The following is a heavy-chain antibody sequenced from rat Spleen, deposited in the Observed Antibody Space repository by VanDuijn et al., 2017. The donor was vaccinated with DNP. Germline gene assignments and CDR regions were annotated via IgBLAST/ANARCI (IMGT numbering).Heavy chain of an antibody. Sequence: EVRLVESGGGLVQPGRSLKLSCAAAGFTFSAYYMAWVRQAQAKGLEWVAYIGSAAYAPYYGDSVKGRFTISRDNANSTLYLQMNSLRSEDMATYYCVRWNSGHFDYWGQGVMVTVSS. CDR1: GFTFSAYY. CDR2: IGSAAYAP. D-gene: IGHD4-3*01. CDR3: VRWNSGHFDY. J-gene: IGHJ2*01. V-gene: IGHV5-22*01.